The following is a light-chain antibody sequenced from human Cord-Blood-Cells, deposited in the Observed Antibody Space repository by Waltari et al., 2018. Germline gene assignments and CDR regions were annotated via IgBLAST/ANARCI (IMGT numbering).Light chain of an antibody. V-gene: IGLV1-40*01. CDR2: GSS. CDR1: SSNIGAGYA. CDR3: QSYDSSLSVWV. J-gene: IGLJ3*02. Sequence: QSVLTQPPSVSGAPGQRVIISCTGSSSNIGAGYAVHWYQQLPGTAPKLLIYGSSDRPSGVPDRFSGSKSGTSASLAITGLQAEDEADYYCQSYDSSLSVWVFGGGTKLTVL.